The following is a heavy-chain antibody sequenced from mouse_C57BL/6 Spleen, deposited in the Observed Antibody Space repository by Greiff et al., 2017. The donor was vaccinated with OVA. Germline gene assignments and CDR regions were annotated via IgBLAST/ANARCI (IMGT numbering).Heavy chain of an antibody. CDR2: IDPSDSYT. CDR1: GYTFTSYW. D-gene: IGHD4-1*01. V-gene: IGHV1-50*01. CDR3: ARGELASYYFDY. J-gene: IGHJ2*01. Sequence: QVQLQQPGAELVKPGASVKLSCKASGYTFTSYWMQWVKQRPGQGLEWIGEIDPSDSYTNYNQKFKGKATLTVDTSSSTAYMPLSSLTSEDSAVYYCARGELASYYFDYWGQGTTLTVSS.